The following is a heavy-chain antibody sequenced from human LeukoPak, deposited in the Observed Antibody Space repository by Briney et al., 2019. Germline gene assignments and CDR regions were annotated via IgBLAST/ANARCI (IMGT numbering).Heavy chain of an antibody. CDR3: ARDGSYDSSGYQNRHFDY. Sequence: SETLSLTCTVSGGSISSYYWSWIRQPPGKGLEWIGYIYYSGSTNYNPSLKSRVTISVDTSKNQFSLKLSAVTAADTAVYYCARDGSYDSSGYQNRHFDYWGQGTLVTVSS. V-gene: IGHV4-59*01. J-gene: IGHJ4*02. CDR1: GGSISSYY. D-gene: IGHD3-22*01. CDR2: IYYSGST.